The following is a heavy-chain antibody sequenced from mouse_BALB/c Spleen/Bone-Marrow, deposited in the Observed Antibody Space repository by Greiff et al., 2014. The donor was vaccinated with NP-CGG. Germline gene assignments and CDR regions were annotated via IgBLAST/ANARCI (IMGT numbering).Heavy chain of an antibody. CDR2: IYPGDGDT. Sequence: QAQLQQSGAELVRPGSSVKISCKASGYAFSSYWMNWVKQRPGQGLEWIGQIYPGDGDTNYNGKFKGKATLTADESSSTAYMQLSSLTSEDSAVYFCARSQGGYWYFNVWGAGTTVTVSS. D-gene: IGHD3-3*01. CDR1: GYAFSSYW. J-gene: IGHJ1*01. V-gene: IGHV1-80*01. CDR3: ARSQGGYWYFNV.